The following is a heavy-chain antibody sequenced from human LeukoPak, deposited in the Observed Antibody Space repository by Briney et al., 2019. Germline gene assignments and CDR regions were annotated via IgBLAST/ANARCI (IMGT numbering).Heavy chain of an antibody. J-gene: IGHJ4*02. CDR1: GFTVSGNY. CDR2: NSGGTT. D-gene: IGHD1-26*01. CDR3: ARDWELRTVRPFDH. Sequence: GGSLRLSCAVSGFTVSGNYMSWVRQAPGKGLEWVSLNSGGTTYYADSVKGRFTISRGNSKNTLYLQMNSLRAEDTAVYYCARDWELRTVRPFDHWGQGTLVTVSS. V-gene: IGHV3-53*01.